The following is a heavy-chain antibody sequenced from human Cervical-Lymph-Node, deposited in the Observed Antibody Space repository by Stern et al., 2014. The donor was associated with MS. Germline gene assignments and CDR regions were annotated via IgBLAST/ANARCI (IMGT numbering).Heavy chain of an antibody. J-gene: IGHJ4*02. D-gene: IGHD4-17*01. V-gene: IGHV5-51*01. CDR3: ARDYGDYAFDY. CDR1: GYSFTANW. CDR2: IYPGDSDT. Sequence: EMQLVESGAEVKKPGESLKISCKGSGYSFTANWIAWVRQMPGKGLEWRGIIYPGDSDTIYSPSSHGQVTISADKSISTAYLQWSSLKASDTAMYFCARDYGDYAFDYWGQGTLVTVSS.